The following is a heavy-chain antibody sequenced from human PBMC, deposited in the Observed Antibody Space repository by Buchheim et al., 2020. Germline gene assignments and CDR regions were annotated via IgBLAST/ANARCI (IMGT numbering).Heavy chain of an antibody. Sequence: QVQLQESGPGLVEPSQTLSLTCTVSGGPISSGDYYWSWIRQPPGKGLEWIGYIYYSGSTYYNPSLKSRVTISADTSTNQFSLKLSSVTAADTAVYYCAREWWGPDYYYYCGMDVWGQGTT. J-gene: IGHJ6*02. CDR3: AREWWGPDYYYYCGMDV. V-gene: IGHV4-30-4*01. D-gene: IGHD2-21*02. CDR2: IYYSGST. CDR1: GGPISSGDYY.